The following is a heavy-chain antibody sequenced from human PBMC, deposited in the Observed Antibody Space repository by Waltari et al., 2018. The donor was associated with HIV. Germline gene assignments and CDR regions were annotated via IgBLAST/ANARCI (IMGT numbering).Heavy chain of an antibody. V-gene: IGHV1-18*01. CDR3: ARPRVYYDFWSGYYKPHGMDV. Sequence: QVQLVQSGAEVKKPGASVKVSCKASGYTFTSYGISWVRQAPGQGLEWMGWISAYNGNTNYAQKLQGRVTMTTDTSTSTAYMELRSLRSDDTAVYYCARPRVYYDFWSGYYKPHGMDVWGQGTTVTVSS. CDR1: GYTFTSYG. CDR2: ISAYNGNT. D-gene: IGHD3-3*01. J-gene: IGHJ6*02.